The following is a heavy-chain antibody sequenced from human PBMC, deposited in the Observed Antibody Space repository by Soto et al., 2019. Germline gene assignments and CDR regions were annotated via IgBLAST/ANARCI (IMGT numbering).Heavy chain of an antibody. Sequence: QITLKESGPTLVKPTQTLTLTCTFSGFSLSTHTVGVAWIRQPPGKALEWLALIYWDEDKRYSPSLKSRLTITQDTSKNPVVLTMTNMDPVDTATYYCELIVPFDYRGYNFEFWGQGILVTVSS. CDR2: IYWDEDK. D-gene: IGHD3-9*01. CDR3: ELIVPFDYRGYNFEF. J-gene: IGHJ4*02. V-gene: IGHV2-5*02. CDR1: GFSLSTHTVG.